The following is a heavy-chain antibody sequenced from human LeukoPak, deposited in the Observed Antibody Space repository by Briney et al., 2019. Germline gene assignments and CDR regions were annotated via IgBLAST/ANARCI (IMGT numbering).Heavy chain of an antibody. CDR1: GFTFSSYD. J-gene: IGHJ4*02. CDR3: AGVTDGY. Sequence: GGSLRLSCAASGFTFSSYDMHWVRQAPGKGLEWVAVISYDGSNKYYADSVKGRFTISRDNSKNTLYLQMNSLRAEDTAVYYCAGVTDGYWGQGTLVTVSS. V-gene: IGHV3-30*03. D-gene: IGHD5-18*01. CDR2: ISYDGSNK.